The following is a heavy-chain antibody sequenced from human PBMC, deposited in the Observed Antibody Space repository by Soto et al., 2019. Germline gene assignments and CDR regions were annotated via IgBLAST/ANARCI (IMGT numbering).Heavy chain of an antibody. V-gene: IGHV1-8*01. D-gene: IGHD1-26*01. CDR3: AREWGDPQRTGFDV. J-gene: IGHJ3*01. CDR2: MNPNSGNT. CDR1: GYTFTSYD. Sequence: ASVKVSCKASGYTFTSYDINWVRQATGQGLEWMGWMNPNSGNTGYAQKFHGRLTMTTDTSTTTAYMELSSLRSDDTASYYCAREWGDPQRTGFDVWGQGTQVTV.